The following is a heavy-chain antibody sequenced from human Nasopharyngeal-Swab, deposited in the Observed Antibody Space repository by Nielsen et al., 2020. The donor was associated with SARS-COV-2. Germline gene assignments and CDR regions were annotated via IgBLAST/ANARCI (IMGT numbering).Heavy chain of an antibody. V-gene: IGHV3-23*01. J-gene: IGHJ6*02. CDR1: GFRFYDYA. CDR2: ISGSGDTT. D-gene: IGHD2-21*01. CDR3: AKAPYLRGLDV. Sequence: GGSLRLSCAASGFRFYDYAMEWVRQVPGQGLEWLSLISGSGDTTYYADSVNDRFTISRDNSKNTLYLQMNSLRVEDTALYYCAKAPYLRGLDVWGQGTTVTVSS.